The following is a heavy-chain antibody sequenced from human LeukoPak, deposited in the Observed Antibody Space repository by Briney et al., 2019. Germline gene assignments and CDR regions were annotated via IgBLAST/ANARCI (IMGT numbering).Heavy chain of an antibody. CDR2: IYYSGTT. V-gene: IGHV4-59*01. CDR1: GDSISTYY. CDR3: ARAPPGTIAATGGGWFDP. Sequence: SETLSLTCTVSGDSISTYYWNWIRQPPGKGLEWIGYIYYSGTTNYNPSLQSRVTLSVDTSKNQFYLTLNSVTTADTAVYYCARAPPGTIAATGGGWFDPWGRGILVTVSS. J-gene: IGHJ5*02. D-gene: IGHD2-8*02.